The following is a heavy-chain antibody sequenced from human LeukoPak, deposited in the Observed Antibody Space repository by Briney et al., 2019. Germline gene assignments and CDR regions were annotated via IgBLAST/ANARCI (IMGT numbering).Heavy chain of an antibody. CDR2: IYTSGST. CDR3: ARDHGGKSAFDI. D-gene: IGHD2-15*01. V-gene: IGHV4-4*07. CDR1: GGSFSGYY. Sequence: SETLSLTCAVYGGSFSGYYWSWIRQPAGKGLEWIGRIYTSGSTNYNPSLKSRVTMSVDTSKNQFSLKLSSVTAADTAVYYCARDHGGKSAFDIWGQGTMVTVSS. J-gene: IGHJ3*02.